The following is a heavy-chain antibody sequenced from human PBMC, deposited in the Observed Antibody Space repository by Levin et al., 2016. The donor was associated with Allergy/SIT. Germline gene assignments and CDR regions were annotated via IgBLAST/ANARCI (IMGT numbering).Heavy chain of an antibody. Sequence: WVRQAPGQGLEWMGRIIPILGIANYAQKFQGRVTITADKSTSTAYMELSSLRSEDTAVYYCARGPSCPDYWGQGTLVTVSS. V-gene: IGHV1-69*02. CDR3: ARGPSCPDY. J-gene: IGHJ4*02. CDR2: IIPILGIA.